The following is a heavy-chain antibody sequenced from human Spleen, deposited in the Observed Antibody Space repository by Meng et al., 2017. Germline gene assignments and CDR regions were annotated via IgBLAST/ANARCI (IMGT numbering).Heavy chain of an antibody. CDR1: GDSVTSGNYY. CDR3: ASWIYSCGWQ. CDR2: IYYSGST. V-gene: IGHV4-61*01. J-gene: IGHJ4*02. Sequence: QVQLQESGPGLVRPSETLSLTCTVSGDSVTSGNYYWSWLRQPPGKGLEWIGYIYYSGSTNYNPSLKSRVTIAIDKSKNQFSLKLSSVTAADTAVYYCASWIYSCGWQWGQGALVTVSS. D-gene: IGHD6-19*01.